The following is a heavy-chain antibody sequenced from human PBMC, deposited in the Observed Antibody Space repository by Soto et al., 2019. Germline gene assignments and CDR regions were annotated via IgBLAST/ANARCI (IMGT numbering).Heavy chain of an antibody. CDR1: GFTFSSYA. V-gene: IGHV3-23*01. Sequence: EVQLLESGGGLVQPGGSLRLSCAASGFTFSSYAMSWVRQAPGKGLEWVSAISGSGGSTYYADSVKGRFTISGDNSKTTLYLQMNSLRAEDTAVYYCAKARPHWNSFKDYYFDYWGQGTLVTVSS. CDR2: ISGSGGST. D-gene: IGHD1-7*01. J-gene: IGHJ4*02. CDR3: AKARPHWNSFKDYYFDY.